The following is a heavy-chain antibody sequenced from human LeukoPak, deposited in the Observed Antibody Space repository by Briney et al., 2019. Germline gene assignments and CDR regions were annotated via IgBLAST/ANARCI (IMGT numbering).Heavy chain of an antibody. CDR1: GGTFSTYA. CDR2: IIPIFGTG. Sequence: ASVKVSGKTSGGTFSTYAISWVRQAPGQGLEWMGGIIPIFGTGNYAQKFQGRVTITADESTSTAYMELSSLRSEDTAVYYCARGLGDSSGYYYSDNWGQGTLVTVSS. J-gene: IGHJ4*02. V-gene: IGHV1-69*13. CDR3: ARGLGDSSGYYYSDN. D-gene: IGHD3-22*01.